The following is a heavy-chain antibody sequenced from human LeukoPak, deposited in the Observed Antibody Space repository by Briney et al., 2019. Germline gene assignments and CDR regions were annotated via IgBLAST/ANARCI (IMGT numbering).Heavy chain of an antibody. Sequence: ASVKVSCKASGYTFTSYYMHWVRLAPGQGLEWTGIINPSGGSTSYAQKLQDRVTMTRDTSTSTVYMELSSLRSEDTAVYYCARGGDRTGYFDYWGQGTLVTVSS. V-gene: IGHV1-46*04. CDR2: INPSGGST. D-gene: IGHD2-21*01. CDR1: GYTFTSYY. J-gene: IGHJ4*02. CDR3: ARGGDRTGYFDY.